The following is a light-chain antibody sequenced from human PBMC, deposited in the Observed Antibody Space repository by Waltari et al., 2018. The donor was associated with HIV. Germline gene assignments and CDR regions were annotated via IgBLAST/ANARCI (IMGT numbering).Light chain of an antibody. V-gene: IGLV1-44*01. CDR1: RSDIGSNP. Sequence: QSALTQPPSASGTPGQRVIISCSGSRSDIGSNPVNWYQQFPGTAPTLLIKTNNQRTLGVPYRFLGSKSGTSASRAISGLYSEDEADYDWESWDDRLNGPVFGGGTKLTVL. J-gene: IGLJ2*01. CDR2: TNN. CDR3: ESWDDRLNGPV.